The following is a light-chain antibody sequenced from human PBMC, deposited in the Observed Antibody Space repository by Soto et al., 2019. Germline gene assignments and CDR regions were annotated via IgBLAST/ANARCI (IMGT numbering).Light chain of an antibody. Sequence: EIVLTQSPAPLFLSPGERATLSCGPGQRLSSGLAWYQQKTGQAPRLLIFGASNRATGIPDRFSGSGSGTDFTLTISRLEPEDFAVYYCQHYGSSPITFGQGTRLEIK. CDR3: QHYGSSPIT. V-gene: IGKV3-20*01. CDR2: GAS. J-gene: IGKJ5*01. CDR1: QRLSSG.